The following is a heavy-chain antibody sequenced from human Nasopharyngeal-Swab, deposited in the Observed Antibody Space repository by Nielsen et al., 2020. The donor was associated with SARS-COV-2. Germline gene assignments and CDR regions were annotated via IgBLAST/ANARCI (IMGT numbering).Heavy chain of an antibody. V-gene: IGHV3-74*01. CDR1: GFTFSSYW. CDR2: INGAGNNT. J-gene: IGHJ5*02. CDR3: AREIPYHDFWSGYHYWFDP. D-gene: IGHD3-3*01. Sequence: GESLKISCAASGFTFSSYWMHWVRQAPGKGLVWVSRINGAGNNTTYADSVKGRFTVSRDNAKNTLYLQMNRLRAEDTAVYYCAREIPYHDFWSGYHYWFDPWDQGTQVTVSS.